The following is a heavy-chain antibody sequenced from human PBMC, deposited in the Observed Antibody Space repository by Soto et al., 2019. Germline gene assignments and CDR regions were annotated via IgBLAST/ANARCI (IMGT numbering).Heavy chain of an antibody. D-gene: IGHD3-10*01. Sequence: SETLSLTCTVSGGSISSGGYYWSWIRQHPGKGLEWIGYIYYSGSTYYNPSLKSRVTISVDTSKNQFSLKLSSVTAADTAVYYCARVSQYYYGSGTVNYWGQGTLVTVSS. CDR2: IYYSGST. CDR1: GGSISSGGYY. CDR3: ARVSQYYYGSGTVNY. V-gene: IGHV4-31*03. J-gene: IGHJ4*02.